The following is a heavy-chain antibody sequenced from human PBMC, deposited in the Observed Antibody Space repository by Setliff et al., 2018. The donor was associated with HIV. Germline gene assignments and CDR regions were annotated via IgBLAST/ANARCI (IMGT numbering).Heavy chain of an antibody. Sequence: VKVSCKASGGTLENYAISWVRQAPGQGLEWMGKIIPIFDTTIYAEKFQGRITISADKSTATAYLELNSLRSEDSAIYYCARLIPSAYFGPRQDAFDVWGQGARVTVSS. V-gene: IGHV1-69*06. CDR3: ARLIPSAYFGPRQDAFDV. D-gene: IGHD2-21*01. CDR2: IIPIFDTT. CDR1: GGTLENYA. J-gene: IGHJ3*01.